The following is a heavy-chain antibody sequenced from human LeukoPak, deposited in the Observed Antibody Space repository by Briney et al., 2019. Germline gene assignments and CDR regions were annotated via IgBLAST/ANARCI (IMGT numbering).Heavy chain of an antibody. CDR3: ARGRVYYYDSTKVEGLDWFDP. V-gene: IGHV6-1*01. D-gene: IGHD3-22*01. J-gene: IGHJ5*02. CDR1: GDSVSSNSAA. Sequence: SQTLSLTCAISGDSVSSNSAAWNWIRQSPSRGLEWLGRTYYRSKWYNDYAVSVKSRITINPDTSKNQFSLQLNSVTPEDTAVYYCARGRVYYYDSTKVEGLDWFDPWGQGTLVTVSS. CDR2: TYYRSKWYN.